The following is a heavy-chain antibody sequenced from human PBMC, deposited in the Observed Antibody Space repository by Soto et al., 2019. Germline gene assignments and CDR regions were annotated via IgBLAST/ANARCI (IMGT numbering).Heavy chain of an antibody. J-gene: IGHJ3*02. V-gene: IGHV1-69*02. Sequence: QVQLVQSGAEVKKPGSSVKVSCKASGGTFSSYTISWVRQAPGQGLEWMGRIIPILGIANYAQKFQGRVTITADKSTSTAYMERSSLRSEDTAVYYCATLEDFGVVAVDAFDIWGQGTMVTVSS. CDR3: ATLEDFGVVAVDAFDI. CDR1: GGTFSSYT. CDR2: IIPILGIA. D-gene: IGHD3-3*01.